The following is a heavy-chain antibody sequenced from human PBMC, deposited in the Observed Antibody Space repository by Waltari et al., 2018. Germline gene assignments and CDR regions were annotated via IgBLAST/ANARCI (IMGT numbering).Heavy chain of an antibody. Sequence: QVQLQESGPGLVKPSQTLSLTCTVSVGSTSSPNFFWSWIRQPAGKGLQWIGRTSSGGDTNYNPSLKSRVTISLDTSKNQFSLTLTSVTAADTAVYFCARGGYWGQGTQVTVSS. CDR3: ARGGY. CDR2: TSSGGDT. CDR1: VGSTSSPNFF. V-gene: IGHV4-61*02. J-gene: IGHJ4*02.